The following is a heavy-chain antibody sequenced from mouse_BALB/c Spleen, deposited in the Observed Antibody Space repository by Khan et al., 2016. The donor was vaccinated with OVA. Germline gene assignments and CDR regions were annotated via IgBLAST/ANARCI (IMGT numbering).Heavy chain of an antibody. CDR1: AYSITSDYA. CDR2: IGYSGST. CDR3: ARLGPGFAY. V-gene: IGHV3-2*02. J-gene: IGHJ3*01. Sequence: QLEESGPGLVKPSQSLSLTCTVTAYSITSDYAWNWIRQFPGNKLEWMGYIGYSGSTSYNPSFKSRISITRDTSKNQFFLQLNSVTTEDTATYYCARLGPGFAYWGQGTLVTVSA. D-gene: IGHD4-1*01.